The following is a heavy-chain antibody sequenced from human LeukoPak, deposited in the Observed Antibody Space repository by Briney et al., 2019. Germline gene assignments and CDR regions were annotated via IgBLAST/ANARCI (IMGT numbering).Heavy chain of an antibody. J-gene: IGHJ4*02. CDR1: GYTFTAYA. Sequence: GASVKVSCKASGYTFTAYAITWVRQAPGQGLEWMGWISAYNGNTNYAQKLQGRVTMTTDTSTSTAYMELRSLRSDDTAVYYCARDGSGVIAAAALDYWGQGTLVTVSS. CDR3: ARDGSGVIAAAALDY. CDR2: ISAYNGNT. V-gene: IGHV1-18*01. D-gene: IGHD6-13*01.